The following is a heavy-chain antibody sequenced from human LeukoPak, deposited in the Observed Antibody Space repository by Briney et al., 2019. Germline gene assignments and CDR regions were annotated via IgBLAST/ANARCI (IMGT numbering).Heavy chain of an antibody. CDR2: ISSSASTL. J-gene: IGHJ4*02. CDR3: ARTYCSSTSCRFDY. D-gene: IGHD2-2*01. CDR1: GFTFSSYE. Sequence: GGSLRLSCAASGFTFSSYEMNWVRQAPGKGLEWVSYISSSASTLYYADSVKGRFTISRDNAKNSLYLQMNSLRAEDTAVYYCARTYCSSTSCRFDYWGQLTLVTVSA. V-gene: IGHV3-48*03.